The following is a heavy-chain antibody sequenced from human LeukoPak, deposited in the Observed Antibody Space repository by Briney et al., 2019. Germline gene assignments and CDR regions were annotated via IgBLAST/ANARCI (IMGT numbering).Heavy chain of an antibody. D-gene: IGHD2-15*01. CDR1: GYTFTGYY. CDR2: INPNSGGT. V-gene: IGHV1-2*02. Sequence: ASVKVSXKASGYTFTGYYMHWVRQAPGQGLEWMGWINPNSGGTNYAQKFQGRVTMTRDTSISTAYMELSRLRSDDTAVYYCARGPPIVVVVAATMDYWGQGTLVTVSS. J-gene: IGHJ4*02. CDR3: ARGPPIVVVVAATMDY.